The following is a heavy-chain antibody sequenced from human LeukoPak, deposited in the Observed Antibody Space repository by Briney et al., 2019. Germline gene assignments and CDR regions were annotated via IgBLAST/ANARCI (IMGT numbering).Heavy chain of an antibody. CDR2: IYCSGST. D-gene: IGHD6-19*01. J-gene: IGHJ4*02. V-gene: IGHV4-59*01. CDR3: ARFPSRGTPFDY. CDR1: GGSISSYY. Sequence: PSETLSLTCTVSGGSISSYYWSWIRQPPGKGLEWIGYIYCSGSTNYNPSLKSRVTISVDTSKNQFSLKLSSVTAADTAVYYCARFPSRGTPFDYWGQGTLVTVSS.